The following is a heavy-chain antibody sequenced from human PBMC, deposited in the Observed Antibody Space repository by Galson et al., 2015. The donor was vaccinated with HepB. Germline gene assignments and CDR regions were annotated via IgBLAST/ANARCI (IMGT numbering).Heavy chain of an antibody. D-gene: IGHD3-9*01. CDR3: TTGFSSADWDGY. Sequence: SLRLSCAASGFTFTNSWMNWVRQATGKGLEWVGRIKSKTGGETTDYAAPVKGRFTIARDDSKNTLYLQMNSLKTEDTAVYYCTTGFSSADWDGYCGQGTLVTVCS. CDR1: GFTFTNSW. J-gene: IGHJ4*02. V-gene: IGHV3-15*01. CDR2: IKSKTGGETT.